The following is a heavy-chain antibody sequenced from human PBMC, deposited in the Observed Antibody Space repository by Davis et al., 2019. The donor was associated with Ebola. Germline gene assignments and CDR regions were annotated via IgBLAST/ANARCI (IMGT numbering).Heavy chain of an antibody. CDR1: GGSISSSNW. J-gene: IGHJ4*02. Sequence: SETLSLTCAVSGGSISSSNWWSWVRQPPGKRLEWIGEIYHSGSTNYNPSLKSRVTISVDKSKNQFSLKLSSVTAADTAVYYCASLPYYYDSSEDYWGQGTLVTVSS. V-gene: IGHV4-4*02. D-gene: IGHD3-22*01. CDR2: IYHSGST. CDR3: ASLPYYYDSSEDY.